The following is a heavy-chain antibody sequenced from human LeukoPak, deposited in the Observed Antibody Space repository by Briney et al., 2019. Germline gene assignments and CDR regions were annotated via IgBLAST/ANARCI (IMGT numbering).Heavy chain of an antibody. Sequence: ASVKVSCKASGYTFTDYYVHWVRQAPGQGLEWMGWSNPNSGGTRYAQKFQARVTMTRDTSVSTAYMELRSLTSDDTAVYYCARDQGGNDFWSGYSYYYYGMDVWGQGTTVTVSS. CDR3: ARDQGGNDFWSGYSYYYYGMDV. D-gene: IGHD3-3*01. CDR1: GYTFTDYY. J-gene: IGHJ6*02. V-gene: IGHV1-2*02. CDR2: SNPNSGGT.